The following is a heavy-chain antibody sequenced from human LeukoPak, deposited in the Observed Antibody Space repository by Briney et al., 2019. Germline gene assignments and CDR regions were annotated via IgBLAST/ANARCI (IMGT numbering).Heavy chain of an antibody. D-gene: IGHD4-17*01. Sequence: GGSLRLSCAASGFTFSSNAMTWVRQAPGKGLEWVSTIRGNGGGTHYAESLRGRFTISRDNSKSTVYLQMNSLSAEDTAIYYCARDPGDPSGHWGQGTLVTVSS. CDR3: ARDPGDPSGH. CDR2: IRGNGGGT. V-gene: IGHV3-23*01. CDR1: GFTFSSNA. J-gene: IGHJ4*02.